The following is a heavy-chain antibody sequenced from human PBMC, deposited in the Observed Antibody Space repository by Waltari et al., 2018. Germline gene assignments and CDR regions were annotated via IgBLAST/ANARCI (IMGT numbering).Heavy chain of an antibody. CDR3: ARGAVVIATPETAFDP. V-gene: IGHV1-69*01. CDR1: GGTFSSYA. Sequence: QVQLVQSGAEVKTPGSSVKVSCKASGGTFSSYAISWVRQAPGQGLEWMGGIIPILGTANYAQKFQGRVTITADESTSTAYMELSSLRSEDTAVYYCARGAVVIATPETAFDPWGQGTLVTVSS. CDR2: IIPILGTA. D-gene: IGHD2-21*01. J-gene: IGHJ5*02.